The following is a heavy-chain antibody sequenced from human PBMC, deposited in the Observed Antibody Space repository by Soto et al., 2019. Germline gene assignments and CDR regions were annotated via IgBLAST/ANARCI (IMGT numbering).Heavy chain of an antibody. V-gene: IGHV4-31*03. CDR3: ARDWLTMIVAEGPYGMDV. J-gene: IGHJ6*02. CDR2: IYYSGST. D-gene: IGHD3-22*01. CDR1: GGSISSGVYY. Sequence: SETLSLTCTVSGGSISSGVYYWIWIRQHPGKGLEWIGYIYYSGSTYYNPSLKSRVTISVDTSKNQFSLKLSSVTAADTAVYYCARDWLTMIVAEGPYGMDVWGQGTTVTVSS.